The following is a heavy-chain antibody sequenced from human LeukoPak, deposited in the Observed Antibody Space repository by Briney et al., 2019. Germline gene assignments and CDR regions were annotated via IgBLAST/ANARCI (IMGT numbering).Heavy chain of an antibody. CDR1: EFTFSNYA. J-gene: IGHJ4*02. D-gene: IGHD4-17*01. CDR2: IRVNDET. V-gene: IGHV3-23*01. Sequence: GGSLRLSCAASEFTFSNYAMNWVRQAPGKGLEWVSGIRVNDETYYADSVKGRFTISRDNSKSTLFLQINSLRAEDTAVYYCAKDLRERDGDYLLFDFWGQGTLVTVSS. CDR3: AKDLRERDGDYLLFDF.